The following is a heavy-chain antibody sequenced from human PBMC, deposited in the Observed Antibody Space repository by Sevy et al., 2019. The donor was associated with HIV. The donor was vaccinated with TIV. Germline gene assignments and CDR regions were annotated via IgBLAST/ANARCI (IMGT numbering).Heavy chain of an antibody. J-gene: IGHJ4*02. CDR1: GGSISSGGYS. V-gene: IGHV4-30-2*01. CDR2: IYHSGST. CDR3: AAIPYYYDSSGYRATLYYFDY. D-gene: IGHD3-22*01. Sequence: SETLSLTCAVSGGSISSGGYSWSWIRQPPGKGLEWIGYIYHSGSTYYYPSLKSRVTISVDRSKNQFSLKLSSVTAADTAVYYCAAIPYYYDSSGYRATLYYFDYWGQGTLVTVSS.